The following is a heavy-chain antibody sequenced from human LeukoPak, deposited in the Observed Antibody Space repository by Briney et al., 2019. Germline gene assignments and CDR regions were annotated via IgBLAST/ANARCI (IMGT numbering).Heavy chain of an antibody. D-gene: IGHD6-13*01. CDR3: ARGGRGSSWYAGHYDY. CDR1: GFTFKSYD. J-gene: IGHJ4*02. CDR2: IGTAGDT. Sequence: GGSLRLSCAASGFTFKSYDMHWVRQAAGEGLEWVSAIGTAGDTYYPGSVMGRFTISRENAKNSLYLQMNSLRAGDTAVYYCARGGRGSSWYAGHYDYWGQGTLVTVSS. V-gene: IGHV3-13*01.